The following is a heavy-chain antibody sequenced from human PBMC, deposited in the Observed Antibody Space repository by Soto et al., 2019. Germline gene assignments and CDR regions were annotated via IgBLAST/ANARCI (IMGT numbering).Heavy chain of an antibody. CDR1: GFTFSSYS. J-gene: IGHJ4*02. CDR2: ISSSSSTI. V-gene: IGHV3-48*02. Sequence: GGSLRLSCAASGFTFSSYSMNWVRQAPGKGLEWVSYISSSSSTIYYADSVKGRFTISRDNAKNSLYLQMNSLRDEDTAVYYCARADYYDSSGYNGQDNYWGQGTLVTVSS. D-gene: IGHD3-22*01. CDR3: ARADYYDSSGYNGQDNY.